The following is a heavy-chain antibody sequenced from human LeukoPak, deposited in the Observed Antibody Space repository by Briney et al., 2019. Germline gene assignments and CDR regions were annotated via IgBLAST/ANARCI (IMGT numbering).Heavy chain of an antibody. V-gene: IGHV3-30*18. CDR2: ISYDGSNK. J-gene: IGHJ4*02. CDR3: AKDLAAAGCDY. D-gene: IGHD6-13*01. Sequence: SLRLSCAASGFTFSNYAMHWVRQAPGTGLEWVAVISYDGSNKYYADSVKGRFTISRDNSKNTLYLQMNSLRPEDTAVYYCAKDLAAAGCDYWGQGTLVTVSS. CDR1: GFTFSNYA.